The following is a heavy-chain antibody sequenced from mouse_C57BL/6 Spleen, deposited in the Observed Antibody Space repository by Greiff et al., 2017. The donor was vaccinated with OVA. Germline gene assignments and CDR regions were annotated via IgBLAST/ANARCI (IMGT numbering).Heavy chain of an antibody. Sequence: VQLQQSGPVLVKPGASVKMSCKASGYTFTDYYMNWVKQSHGKSLEWIGVINPYNGGTSYNQKFKGKATLTVDKSSSTAYMELNSLTSEDSAVYYCARTDDGYYGGYWGQGTTLTVSS. CDR3: ARTDDGYYGGY. CDR2: INPYNGGT. J-gene: IGHJ2*01. V-gene: IGHV1-19*01. D-gene: IGHD2-3*01. CDR1: GYTFTDYY.